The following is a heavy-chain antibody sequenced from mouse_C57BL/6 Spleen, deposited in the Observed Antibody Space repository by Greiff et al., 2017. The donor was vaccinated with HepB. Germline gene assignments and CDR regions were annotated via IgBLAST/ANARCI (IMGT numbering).Heavy chain of an antibody. CDR2: IDPETGGT. J-gene: IGHJ2*01. D-gene: IGHD3-3*01. CDR3: TRFGDSN. CDR1: GYTFTDYE. V-gene: IGHV1-15*01. Sequence: VKLQESGAELVRPGASVTLSCKASGYTFTDYEMHWVKQTPVHGLEWIGAIDPETGGTAYNQKFKGKAILTADKSSSTAYMELRSLTSEDSAVYYCTRFGDSNWGQGTTLTVSS.